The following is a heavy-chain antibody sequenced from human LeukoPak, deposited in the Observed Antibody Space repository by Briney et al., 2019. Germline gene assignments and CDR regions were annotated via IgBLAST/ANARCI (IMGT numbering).Heavy chain of an antibody. CDR3: ARSRCSGGGCYYLGLNY. CDR1: GFTVSSNH. CDR2: ISSDGNNK. J-gene: IGHJ4*02. D-gene: IGHD2-15*01. V-gene: IGHV3-30*03. Sequence: GGSLRLSCAASGFTVSSNHMSWVRQAPGKGLEWVALISSDGNNKYYADSVKGRFTVSRDDSKNTLHVQMNSLRAEDTAVYYCARSRCSGGGCYYLGLNYWGQGTLVTVSS.